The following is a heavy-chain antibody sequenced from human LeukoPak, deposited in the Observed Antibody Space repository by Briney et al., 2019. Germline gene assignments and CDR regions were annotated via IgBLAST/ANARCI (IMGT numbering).Heavy chain of an antibody. Sequence: SETLSLTCTVSGGSISSYYWSWIRQPPGKGLEWIGYIYYSGSTNYNPSLKSRVTISVDTSKNQFSLKLSSVTAADTAVYYCARLCPGVPPSVLDYWRQGTLVTVSS. CDR2: IYYSGST. J-gene: IGHJ4*02. CDR1: GGSISSYY. CDR3: ARLCPGVPPSVLDY. D-gene: IGHD2-21*01. V-gene: IGHV4-59*08.